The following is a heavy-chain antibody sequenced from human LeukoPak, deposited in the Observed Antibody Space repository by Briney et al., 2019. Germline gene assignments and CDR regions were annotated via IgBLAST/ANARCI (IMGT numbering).Heavy chain of an antibody. V-gene: IGHV4-34*01. CDR2: INHSGRT. D-gene: IGHD3-10*01. CDR1: GGSFSGYY. Sequence: SETLSLTCAVYGGSFSGYYWSWIRQPPGKGLEWIGEINHSGRTNYNPSLKSRVIMSVDTSKNQFSLKLSSVTAADTAVYYCARDRGYGSGSYYQKGAFDIWGQGTMVTVSS. CDR3: ARDRGYGSGSYYQKGAFDI. J-gene: IGHJ3*02.